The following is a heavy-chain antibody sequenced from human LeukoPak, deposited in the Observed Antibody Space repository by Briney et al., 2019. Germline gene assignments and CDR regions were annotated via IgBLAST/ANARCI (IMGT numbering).Heavy chain of an antibody. V-gene: IGHV3-48*04. D-gene: IGHD2-21*02. J-gene: IGHJ3*02. CDR1: GFTFSSHS. Sequence: GGSLRLSCAASGFTFSSHSMNWVRQAPGMGLEWVSYISSSSSSRYYADSVKGRFTISRDNAKNSLYLQMNSLRAEDTAVYYCARGLAYCGGDCYRAFDIWGQGTMVTVSS. CDR2: ISSSSSSR. CDR3: ARGLAYCGGDCYRAFDI.